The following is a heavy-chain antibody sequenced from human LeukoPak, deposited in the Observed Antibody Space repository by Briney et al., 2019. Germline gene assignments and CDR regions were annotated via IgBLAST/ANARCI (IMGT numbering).Heavy chain of an antibody. V-gene: IGHV4-59*01. CDR2: IYYSGST. CDR3: ARGSDYYGSGSYLPFGY. Sequence: SETLSVTCTVSGGSISSYYWSWIRQPPEKGLEWIGYIYYSGSTNYNPSLKSRVTISIDTSKNQFSLKLSSVTAADTAVYYCARGSDYYGSGSYLPFGYWGQGTLVTVSS. CDR1: GGSISSYY. D-gene: IGHD3-10*01. J-gene: IGHJ4*02.